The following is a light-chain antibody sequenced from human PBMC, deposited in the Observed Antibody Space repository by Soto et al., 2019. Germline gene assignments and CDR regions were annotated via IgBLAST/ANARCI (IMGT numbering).Light chain of an antibody. Sequence: DIQMTQSPSSLSASVGDRVTITCRASQSINNYLNWYQQFPGKAPKLLIYAASSLQSGVPSRFSGSGSGTDFTLTINSLQPEDFATYYCQQSYNTPTFGPGTKVDIK. CDR3: QQSYNTPT. V-gene: IGKV1-39*01. J-gene: IGKJ3*01. CDR1: QSINNY. CDR2: AAS.